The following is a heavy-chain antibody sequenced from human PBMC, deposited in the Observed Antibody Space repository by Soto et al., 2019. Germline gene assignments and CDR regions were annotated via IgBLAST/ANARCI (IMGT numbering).Heavy chain of an antibody. CDR3: ARDRYYYDSSGYWYYFDY. Sequence: SVKVSCKASGGTFSSYAISWVRQAPGQGLEWMGGIIPIFGTANYAQRFQGRVTITADESTSTAYMELSSLRSEDTAVYYCARDRYYYDSSGYWYYFDYWGQGTLVTVSS. D-gene: IGHD3-22*01. CDR2: IIPIFGTA. J-gene: IGHJ4*02. CDR1: GGTFSSYA. V-gene: IGHV1-69*13.